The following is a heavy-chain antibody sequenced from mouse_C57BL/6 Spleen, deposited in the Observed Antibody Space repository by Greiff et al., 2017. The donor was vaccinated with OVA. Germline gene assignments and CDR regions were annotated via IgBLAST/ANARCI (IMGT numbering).Heavy chain of an antibody. CDR1: GYTFTDYN. D-gene: IGHD2-4*01. V-gene: IGHV1-18*01. Sequence: VQLQQSGPELVKPGASVKIPCKASGYTFTDYNMDWVKQSHGKSLEWIGDINPNNGGTIYNQKFKGKATLPVDTSSSTAYMERRSLTSEDTAVYYCAYDYDGWFADWGQGTLVTVSA. CDR3: AYDYDGWFAD. CDR2: INPNNGGT. J-gene: IGHJ3*01.